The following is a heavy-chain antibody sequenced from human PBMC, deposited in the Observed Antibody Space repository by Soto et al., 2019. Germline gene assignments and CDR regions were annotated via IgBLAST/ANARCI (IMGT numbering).Heavy chain of an antibody. D-gene: IGHD3-3*01. J-gene: IGHJ6*02. CDR3: AKDSYDFWSGYRSSPYYYGMDV. V-gene: IGHV3-30*18. CDR1: GFTFSSYG. CDR2: ISYDGSNK. Sequence: GGSLRLSCAASGFTFSSYGMHWVRQAPGKGLEWVAVISYDGSNKYYADSVKGRSTISRDNSKNTLYLQMNSLRAEDTAVYCCAKDSYDFWSGYRSSPYYYGMDVWGQGTTVTVSS.